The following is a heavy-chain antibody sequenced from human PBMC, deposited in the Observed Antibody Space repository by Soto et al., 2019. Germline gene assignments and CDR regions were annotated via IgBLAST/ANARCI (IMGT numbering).Heavy chain of an antibody. CDR2: IKSKTDGGTT. J-gene: IGHJ6*03. CDR3: TTGFAIGYYYYYMDV. D-gene: IGHD2-21*01. CDR1: GFTFSNAW. Sequence: PGGSLRLSCAASGFTFSNAWMSWVRQAPGKGLEWVGRIKSKTDGGTTDYAAPVKGRFTISRDDSKNTLYLQMNSLKTEDTAVYYCTTGFAIGYYYYYMDVWGKGTKVTVSS. V-gene: IGHV3-15*01.